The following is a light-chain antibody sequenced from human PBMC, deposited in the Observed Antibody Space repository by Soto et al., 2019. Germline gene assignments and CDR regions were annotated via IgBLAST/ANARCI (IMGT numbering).Light chain of an antibody. Sequence: DTQMTQSPSTLSASVGDRVTITCRASQSISSWLAWYQQKPGKAPEVLIYKASTLKSGVPSRFSGSGSGTEFTLTISSLQPDDFATYYCQQYSNYWTFGQGTNVEI. V-gene: IGKV1-5*03. CDR3: QQYSNYWT. CDR2: KAS. CDR1: QSISSW. J-gene: IGKJ1*01.